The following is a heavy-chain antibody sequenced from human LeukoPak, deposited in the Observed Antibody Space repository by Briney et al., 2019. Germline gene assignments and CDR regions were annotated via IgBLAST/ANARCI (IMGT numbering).Heavy chain of an antibody. V-gene: IGHV3-20*04. D-gene: IGHD5-12*01. Sequence: PGGSLRLSCAASGFTFGNYGMSWVRQAPGKGLEWVSGINWNGGSTGYADSVKGRFTISRDNAKNSLYLQMNSLRAEDTAVYYCARVFAVATINYFDYWGQGTLVTVSS. CDR3: ARVFAVATINYFDY. CDR1: GFTFGNYG. CDR2: INWNGGST. J-gene: IGHJ4*02.